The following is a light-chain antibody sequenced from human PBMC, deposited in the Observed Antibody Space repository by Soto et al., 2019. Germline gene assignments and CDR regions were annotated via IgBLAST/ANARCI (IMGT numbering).Light chain of an antibody. CDR1: QTVSTSY. CDR2: ATS. Sequence: EIVLTQSPGTLSLSPGERATLSCRASQTVSTSYFAWYQQKPGQAPRLLIYATSNRATGIPDRFSGSGSGTDFSLTITILEPEDFAVYYCHLYGSSPFTFGGGTKVEIK. V-gene: IGKV3-20*01. CDR3: HLYGSSPFT. J-gene: IGKJ4*01.